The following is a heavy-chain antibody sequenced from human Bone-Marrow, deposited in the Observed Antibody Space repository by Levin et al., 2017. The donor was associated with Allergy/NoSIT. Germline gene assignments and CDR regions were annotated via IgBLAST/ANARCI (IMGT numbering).Heavy chain of an antibody. CDR3: NFGDPDNDY. Sequence: PSETLSLTCTVSSGSISSPSYYGGWIRQPPGKGLAWIGTFFYNGSTYYNPSLKSRVTISVDLSKNLFSLRLKSVTATDTAFYFCNFGDPDNDYWGRGTLVTVSS. V-gene: IGHV4-39*02. CDR2: FFYNGST. D-gene: IGHD2-21*02. J-gene: IGHJ4*02. CDR1: SGSISSPSYY.